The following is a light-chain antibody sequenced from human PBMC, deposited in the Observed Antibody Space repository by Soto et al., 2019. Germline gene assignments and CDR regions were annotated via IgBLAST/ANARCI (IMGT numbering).Light chain of an antibody. V-gene: IGLV2-14*01. J-gene: IGLJ1*01. CDR1: SSDVGGYNY. CDR2: EVS. CDR3: SSYTSRRTPYHV. Sequence: QSVLTQPASVSGSPGQSITISCTGTSSDVGGYNYVSWYQQHPGKAPKLMIYEVSNRPSGVSNRFSGSKSGNTASLTISGLQAEDEADYYCSSYTSRRTPYHVFGTGSKVT.